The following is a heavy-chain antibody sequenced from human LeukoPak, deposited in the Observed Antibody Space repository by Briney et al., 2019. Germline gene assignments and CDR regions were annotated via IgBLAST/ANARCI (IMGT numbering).Heavy chain of an antibody. D-gene: IGHD3-22*01. CDR3: ARLKYYDSTGYSPGYYMDV. CDR2: VHFSGST. J-gene: IGHJ6*03. Sequence: SETLSLTCAVSSASVTSHYWAWIRQPAGKGLEWVGRVHFSGSTNYNPSLRSRVAISLDKSKNELSLTLKSVSAADTAVYYCARLKYYDSTGYSPGYYMDVWGKGITVTVSS. V-gene: IGHV4-4*07. CDR1: SASVTSHY.